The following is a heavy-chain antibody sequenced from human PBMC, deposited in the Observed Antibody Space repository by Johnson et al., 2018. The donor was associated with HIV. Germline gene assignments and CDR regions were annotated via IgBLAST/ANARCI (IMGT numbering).Heavy chain of an antibody. J-gene: IGHJ3*02. CDR1: GFTFDDYG. V-gene: IGHV3-20*04. CDR2: INWNGGST. Sequence: EVQLVESGGGVVRPGGSLRLSCAASGFTFDDYGMSWVRQAPGKGLEWVSGINWNGGSTGYADSVKGRFSISRDDSKNTLYLQMNSLKTEDTAVYYCTTDDVVPPAFDIWGQGTMVTVSS. CDR3: TTDDVVPPAFDI. D-gene: IGHD2-15*01.